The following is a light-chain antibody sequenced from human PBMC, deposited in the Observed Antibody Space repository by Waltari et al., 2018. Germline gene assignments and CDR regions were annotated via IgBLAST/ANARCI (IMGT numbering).Light chain of an antibody. CDR1: QSVSTN. CDR3: HQYNDWPPT. J-gene: IGKJ1*01. V-gene: IGKV3-15*01. CDR2: GAA. Sequence: EVVMTQSPATLSVSPGERATLSCRPSQSVSTNLAWSQQKPGQAPRLLIYGAAVRATDIPARFSGSGSGTEFTLTISSLQSEDFAVYYCHQYNDWPPTFGQGTTVEIK.